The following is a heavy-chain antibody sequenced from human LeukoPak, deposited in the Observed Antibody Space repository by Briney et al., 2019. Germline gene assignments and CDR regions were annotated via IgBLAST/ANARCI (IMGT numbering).Heavy chain of an antibody. V-gene: IGHV3-7*02. CDR2: INQDGSEK. CDR1: GFTFSSYW. Sequence: GGSLRLSCAASGFTFSSYWMSWVRQAPGKGLQWVANINQDGSEKYYVDSVKGRFTISRDNAKNSLNLQMSSLRAEDTAVYYCATYYDGSAYRNLGYFQPWGQGTLVVVSS. J-gene: IGHJ1*01. CDR3: ATYYDGSAYRNLGYFQP. D-gene: IGHD3-22*01.